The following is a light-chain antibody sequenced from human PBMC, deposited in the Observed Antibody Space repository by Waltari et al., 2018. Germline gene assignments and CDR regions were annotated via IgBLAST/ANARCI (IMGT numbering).Light chain of an antibody. J-gene: IGLJ2*01. CDR3: CSYAGRYTVL. Sequence: QSALTQPRSVSGSPGQSVTISCTGTYSNIGAYDYVSWYQQHPGKAPKVMIHDVNIRPSGVPERFSGSKAGNTASLTISGLQAEDEADYYCCSYAGRYTVLFGGGTKLTVL. V-gene: IGLV2-11*01. CDR2: DVN. CDR1: YSNIGAYDY.